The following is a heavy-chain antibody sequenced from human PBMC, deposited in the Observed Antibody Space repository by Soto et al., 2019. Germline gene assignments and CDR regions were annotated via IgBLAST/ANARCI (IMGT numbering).Heavy chain of an antibody. D-gene: IGHD3-3*01. CDR2: INAGNGNT. CDR1: GYTFTSYA. CDR3: AREGRITIFGVVIPNDY. J-gene: IGHJ4*02. V-gene: IGHV1-3*01. Sequence: QVQLVQSGAEVKKPGASVKVSCKASGYTFTSYAMHWVRHAPGQRLEWMGWINAGNGNTKYSQKFQGRVTITRDTSAGTAYMELSSLRSEDTSVYYCAREGRITIFGVVIPNDYLGQGTLVTVSS.